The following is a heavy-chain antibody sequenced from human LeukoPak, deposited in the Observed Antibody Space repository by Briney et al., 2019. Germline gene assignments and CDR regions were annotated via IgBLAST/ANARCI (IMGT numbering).Heavy chain of an antibody. V-gene: IGHV3-43*01. J-gene: IGHJ4*02. CDR3: AKDVGQDGRDHHYLDY. D-gene: IGHD2-21*02. Sequence: GGSLRLSCAASGFIFDDYTMYWVRQRPGKGMEWVSLITYDGRDTKYADSVKGRFTTSRDNNKNSLFLQLSSLTHEDTALYYCAKDVGQDGRDHHYLDYWGQGTPVTVSS. CDR1: GFIFDDYT. CDR2: ITYDGRDT.